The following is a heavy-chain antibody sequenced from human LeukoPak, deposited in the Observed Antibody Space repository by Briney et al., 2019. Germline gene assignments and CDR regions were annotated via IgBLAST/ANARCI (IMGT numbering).Heavy chain of an antibody. CDR2: ISAYNGNT. CDR1: GYTFTSYG. V-gene: IGHV1-18*01. Sequence: EASVKVSCKASGYTFTSYGISWVRQAPGQGLEGMGWISAYNGNTNYAQKLQGRVTMTTDTSTSTAYMELSSLRANDTAMYYSARASYWSSGLNWYFDLWGRGTLVTVSS. CDR3: ARASYWSSGLNWYFDL. J-gene: IGHJ2*01. D-gene: IGHD2-15*01.